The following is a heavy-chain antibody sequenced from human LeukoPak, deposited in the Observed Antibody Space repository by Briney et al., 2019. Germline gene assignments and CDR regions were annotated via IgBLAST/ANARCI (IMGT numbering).Heavy chain of an antibody. Sequence: GGSLRLSCAASGFTVSSNYMSSVRQAPGKGLEWVSVIYSGGSTYYADSVKGRFTISRDNSKNTLYLQMNSLRAEDTAVYYCARDRSEDYYDSSGYVYWGQGTLVTVSS. CDR1: GFTVSSNY. D-gene: IGHD3-22*01. V-gene: IGHV3-66*01. J-gene: IGHJ4*02. CDR3: ARDRSEDYYDSSGYVY. CDR2: IYSGGST.